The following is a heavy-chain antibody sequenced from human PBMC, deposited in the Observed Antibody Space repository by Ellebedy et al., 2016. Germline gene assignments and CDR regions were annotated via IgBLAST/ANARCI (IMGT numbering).Heavy chain of an antibody. CDR1: GGSINSGDYY. CDR3: ARETDVWSDSSYFDY. J-gene: IGHJ4*02. CDR2: IYYSGTT. Sequence: SETLSLTXSVSGGSINSGDYYWSWIRQPPGQGLEWLGYIYYSGTTYYNMSLKSRITISVDTSKNQFSLRLSSVTAADTAVYFCARETDVWSDSSYFDYWGQGILVTISS. D-gene: IGHD3-3*01. V-gene: IGHV4-30-4*01.